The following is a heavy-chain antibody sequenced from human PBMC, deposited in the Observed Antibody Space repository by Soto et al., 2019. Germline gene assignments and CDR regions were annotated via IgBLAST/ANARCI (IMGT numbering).Heavy chain of an antibody. D-gene: IGHD3-10*01. CDR1: GDTFSFYS. J-gene: IGHJ4*02. CDR2: VNPILSMS. Sequence: QVQLVQSGAEVKRPGSSVKVSCKASGDTFSFYSINWVRQAPGLGLAWMGRVNPILSMSNYAQRFQGRVTMTADKSTSTAYMELSGLRSEDTAMYFCATSYGSGYRASDYLGQGALVTVS. CDR3: ATSYGSGYRASDY. V-gene: IGHV1-69*04.